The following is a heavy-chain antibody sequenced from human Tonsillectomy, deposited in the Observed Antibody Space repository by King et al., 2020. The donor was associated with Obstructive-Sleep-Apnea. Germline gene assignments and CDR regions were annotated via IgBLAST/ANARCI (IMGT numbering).Heavy chain of an antibody. CDR1: GFTFSDYY. D-gene: IGHD3-16*01. J-gene: IGHJ2*01. V-gene: IGHV3-11*06. CDR2: ISGISGYR. Sequence: VQLVESGGGLVKPGGSLRLSCAASGFTFSDYYMSWIRQAPGKGLEWVSYISGISGYRNYADSVQGRFTISRDNANNLLILQMNSLRGEDTAVYYFVGDTDYSAYRGFEAYWSFVLGGRGALVTVSS. CDR3: VGDTDYSAYRGFEAYWSFVL.